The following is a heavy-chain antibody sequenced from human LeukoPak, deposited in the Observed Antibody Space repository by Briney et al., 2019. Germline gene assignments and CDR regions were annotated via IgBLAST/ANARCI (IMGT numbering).Heavy chain of an antibody. CDR2: ISYDGSNK. CDR3: AKHTRGPTRGYFDY. CDR1: GFTFSSYA. J-gene: IGHJ4*02. D-gene: IGHD4-11*01. V-gene: IGHV3-30*07. Sequence: GRSLRLSCAASGFTFSSYAMHWVRQAPGKGLEWVAVISYDGSNKYYADSVKGRFTISRDNSKNTLYLQMNSLRAEDTAVYYCAKHTRGPTRGYFDYWGQGTLVTVSS.